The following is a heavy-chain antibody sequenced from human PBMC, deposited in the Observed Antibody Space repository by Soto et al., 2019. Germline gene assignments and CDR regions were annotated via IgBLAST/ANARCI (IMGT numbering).Heavy chain of an antibody. J-gene: IGHJ4*02. Sequence: LRLSFAASGXTFSDYYMSWIRQAPGKGLEWVSYISSSGSIIYYADSVKGRFTISRDNAKNSLYLQMNSLRAEDTAVYYCARDQGYYESSGYFDYWGQGTLVTVSS. CDR1: GXTFSDYY. CDR2: ISSSGSII. V-gene: IGHV3-11*01. D-gene: IGHD3-22*01. CDR3: ARDQGYYESSGYFDY.